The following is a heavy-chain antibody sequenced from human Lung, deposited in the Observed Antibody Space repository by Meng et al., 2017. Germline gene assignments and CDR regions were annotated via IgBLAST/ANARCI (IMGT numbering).Heavy chain of an antibody. Sequence: QVQLAQSGAEVKKPGASVKVSCKASGYTFTGSYMHWVRQAPGQGLEWMGRVNPNNGGTNYAQKFQGRVTMTRDTSISTAYLELSRLTSDDTAVYYCASYCRGTSCATYWGQGSLVTVSS. CDR3: ASYCRGTSCATY. V-gene: IGHV1-2*06. CDR1: GYTFTGSY. J-gene: IGHJ4*02. D-gene: IGHD2-15*01. CDR2: VNPNNGGT.